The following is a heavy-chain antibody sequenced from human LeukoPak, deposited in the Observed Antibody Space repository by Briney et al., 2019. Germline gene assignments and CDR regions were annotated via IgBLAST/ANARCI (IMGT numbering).Heavy chain of an antibody. Sequence: SETLSLTCAVYGGSFSGYYWSWIRQPPGKGLEWIGEINHSGSTNYNPSLKSRVTISVDTSKNQFSLKVSAVTAADTAVYYCGRGGGMRVVPAARYNWFDRWGHGTLVTVSS. CDR1: GGSFSGYY. J-gene: IGHJ5*02. CDR3: GRGGGMRVVPAARYNWFDR. D-gene: IGHD2-2*01. CDR2: INHSGST. V-gene: IGHV4-34*01.